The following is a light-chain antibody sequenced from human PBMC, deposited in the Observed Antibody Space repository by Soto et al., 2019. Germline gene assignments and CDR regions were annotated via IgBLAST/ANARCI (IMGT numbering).Light chain of an antibody. Sequence: QSALTQPASVSGSPGQSITISCTRTSSDVGGYNYVSWYQQYPGRVPKLLIYKVSNRPSGISNRFSGSKSGNRASLTISGLQAEDEADYFCTSPTPGSLYVFGSGTKLTVL. CDR1: SSDVGGYNY. CDR2: KVS. CDR3: TSPTPGSLYV. V-gene: IGLV2-14*01. J-gene: IGLJ1*01.